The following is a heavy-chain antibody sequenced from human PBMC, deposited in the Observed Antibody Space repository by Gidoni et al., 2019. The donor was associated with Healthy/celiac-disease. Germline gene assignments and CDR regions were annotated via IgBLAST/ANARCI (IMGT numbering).Heavy chain of an antibody. J-gene: IGHJ3*02. CDR3: ARHRDAFDI. CDR1: GGSISSYY. CDR2: IYYSGST. Sequence: QVQLQESGPGLVKPSETLSLTCTVSGGSISSYYWSWIRQPPGKGLEWIGYIYYSGSTNYHPSLKSRVTISVDTSKNQFSLKLSSVTAADTAVYYCARHRDAFDIWGQGTMVTVSS. V-gene: IGHV4-59*08.